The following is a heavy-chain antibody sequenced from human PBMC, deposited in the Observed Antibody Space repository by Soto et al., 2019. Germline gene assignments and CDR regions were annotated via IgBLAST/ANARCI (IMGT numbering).Heavy chain of an antibody. CDR3: ARGCYDILAGYCPPYYYYGMDV. D-gene: IGHD3-9*01. V-gene: IGHV1-69*13. Sequence: SVKVSCEASGGTLSSYAIYWVRQAPGQELEWMGGIIPIFGTANYAQKFQGRVTITADESTSTAYMELSSLRSEDTAVYYCARGCYDILAGYCPPYYYYGMDVWGQGTTVTVSS. J-gene: IGHJ6*02. CDR2: IIPIFGTA. CDR1: GGTLSSYA.